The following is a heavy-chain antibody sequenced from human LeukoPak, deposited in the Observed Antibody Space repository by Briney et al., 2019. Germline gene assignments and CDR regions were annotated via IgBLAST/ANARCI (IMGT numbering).Heavy chain of an antibody. CDR2: IIPIFGTA. CDR3: ARNDYGDYALFG. J-gene: IGHJ4*02. CDR1: GGTFSSYA. D-gene: IGHD4-17*01. Sequence: SVKVSCKASGGTFSSYAISWVRQAPGQGLEWMGGIIPIFGTANYAQKFQGRVTITTDESTSTAYMELSSLRSEDTAVYYCARNDYGDYALFGWGQGTLLTVSS. V-gene: IGHV1-69*05.